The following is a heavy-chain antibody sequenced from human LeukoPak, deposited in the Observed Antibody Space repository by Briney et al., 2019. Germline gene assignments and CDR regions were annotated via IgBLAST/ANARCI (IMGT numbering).Heavy chain of an antibody. CDR2: IYISGST. D-gene: IGHD2-15*01. V-gene: IGHV4-59*10. CDR1: GFTFSSYS. CDR3: ARALNPLPGTYYFDY. Sequence: GSLRLSCAASGFTFSSYSMNWVRQAPGKGLEWIGRIYISGSTNYNSSLQSRVTMSVDTSKNQFSLRLSSVTAADTAVYYCARALNPLPGTYYFDYWGQGTLVTVSS. J-gene: IGHJ4*02.